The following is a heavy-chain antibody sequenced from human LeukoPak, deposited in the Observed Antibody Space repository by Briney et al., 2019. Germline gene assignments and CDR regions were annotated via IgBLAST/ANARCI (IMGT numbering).Heavy chain of an antibody. V-gene: IGHV3-74*01. CDR2: INSDESTT. D-gene: IGHD6-13*01. J-gene: IGHJ4*02. CDR1: GFTFSSYW. CDR3: ARDRVYSSSWYCFDF. Sequence: GGSLRLSCAASGFTFSSYWMHWVRQAPGKGLVWVSRINSDESTTTYADSVKGRFTISRDNSKKTLYLQMNNLRAEDTAVYYCARDRVYSSSWYCFDFWGQGTLVTVSS.